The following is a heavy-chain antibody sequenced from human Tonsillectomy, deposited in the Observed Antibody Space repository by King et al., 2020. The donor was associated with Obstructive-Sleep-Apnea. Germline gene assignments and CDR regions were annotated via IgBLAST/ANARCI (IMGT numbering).Heavy chain of an antibody. CDR2: IYYSGST. Sequence: VQLQESGPGLVKPSETLSLTCTVSCGSISSYYWSWIRQPPGKGLEWIGYIYYSGSTNYNPSLKGRVTLSVATSKNQFSLKLSSVTAADTAVYYCARSTYYYYGMDVWGQGTTVTVSS. V-gene: IGHV4-59*08. CDR1: CGSISSYY. CDR3: ARSTYYYYGMDV. J-gene: IGHJ6*02.